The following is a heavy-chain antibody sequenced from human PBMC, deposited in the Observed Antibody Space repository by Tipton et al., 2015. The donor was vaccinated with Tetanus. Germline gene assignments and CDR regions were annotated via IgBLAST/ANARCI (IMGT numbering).Heavy chain of an antibody. J-gene: IGHJ1*01. CDR1: GGSLSTSH. V-gene: IGHV4-59*03. CDR2: ISPSGRT. Sequence: TLSLTCTVSGGSLSTSHWAWIRQPPGKGLEWVAYISPSGRTNSNYSLKSRITISQDKSKNQFSLRLTSVTAADTAVYYCAGVTAQRTELYFEHWGQGTQVTVSS. CDR3: AGVTAQRTELYFEH. D-gene: IGHD2-8*02.